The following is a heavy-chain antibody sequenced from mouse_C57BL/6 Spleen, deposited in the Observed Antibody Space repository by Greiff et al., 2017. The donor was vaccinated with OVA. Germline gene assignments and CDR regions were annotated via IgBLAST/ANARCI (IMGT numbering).Heavy chain of an antibody. J-gene: IGHJ3*01. CDR3: ARGPGGSSPPFAY. CDR1: GYTFTSSW. CDR2: IHPNSGST. D-gene: IGHD1-1*01. Sequence: QVQLQQPGAELVKPGASVKLSCKASGYTFTSSWMHWVKQRPGQGLEWIGMIHPNSGSTNYNEKFKSKATLTVDKSSSTAYMQLSSLTSEDSAVYYCARGPGGSSPPFAYWGQGTLVTVSA. V-gene: IGHV1-64*01.